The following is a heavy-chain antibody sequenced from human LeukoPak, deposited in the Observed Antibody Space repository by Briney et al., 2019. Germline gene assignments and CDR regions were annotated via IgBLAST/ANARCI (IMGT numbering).Heavy chain of an antibody. D-gene: IGHD3-10*01. Sequence: PGGSLRLSCAASGFIFSSYGMHWVRQAPGKGLEWVAVISYDGSNKYYADSVKGRFTISRDNSKNTLYLQMNSLRAEDTAVYYCARGGGYYGSGNDYWGQGTLVTVSS. CDR3: ARGGGYYGSGNDY. CDR1: GFIFSSYG. CDR2: ISYDGSNK. V-gene: IGHV3-33*05. J-gene: IGHJ4*02.